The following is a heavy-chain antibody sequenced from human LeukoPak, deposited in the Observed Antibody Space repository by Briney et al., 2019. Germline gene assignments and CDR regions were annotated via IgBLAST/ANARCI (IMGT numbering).Heavy chain of an antibody. V-gene: IGHV3-7*04. CDR3: ARDEGNWFDP. CDR2: IKQDGSVK. J-gene: IGHJ5*02. Sequence: GGSLRLSCAASGFTFSSCWMSWVRQAPGKGLEWVANIKQDGSVKYYVDSVKGRFTISRDNAKDSLFLQMNSLRAEDTAVYYCARDEGNWFDPWGQGTLVTVSS. D-gene: IGHD3-10*01. CDR1: GFTFSSCW.